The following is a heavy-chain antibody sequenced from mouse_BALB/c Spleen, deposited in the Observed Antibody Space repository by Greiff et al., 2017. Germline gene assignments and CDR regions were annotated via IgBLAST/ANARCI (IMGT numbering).Heavy chain of an antibody. CDR3: AGIYYDYASYYFDY. CDR1: GYSITSDYA. D-gene: IGHD2-4*01. V-gene: IGHV3-2*02. CDR2: ISYSGST. Sequence: EVKLMESGPGLVKPSQSLSLTCTVTGYSITSDYAWNWIRQFPGNKLEWMGYISYSGSTSYNPSLKSRISITRDTSTNQFFLQLNSVTTEDTATYDRAGIYYDYASYYFDYWGQGTTLTVSS. J-gene: IGHJ2*01.